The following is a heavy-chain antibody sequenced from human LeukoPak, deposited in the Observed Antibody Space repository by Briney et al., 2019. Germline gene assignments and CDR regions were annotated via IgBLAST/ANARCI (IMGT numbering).Heavy chain of an antibody. CDR2: INQSGST. V-gene: IGHV4-34*01. CDR1: GGSFSGYY. Sequence: SETLSLTCAVYGGSFSGYYWSWIRQSPGKGLEWIGEINQSGSTNYSPSLKDRVTISVDTSKNQFSLKLRSLIAADTAIYYCARGQEDWEQLQRAVNFDYWGQGTQVTVSS. J-gene: IGHJ4*02. D-gene: IGHD1-26*01. CDR3: ARGQEDWEQLQRAVNFDY.